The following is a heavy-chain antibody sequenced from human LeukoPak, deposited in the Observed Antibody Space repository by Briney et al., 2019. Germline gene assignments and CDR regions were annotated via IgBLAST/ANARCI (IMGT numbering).Heavy chain of an antibody. V-gene: IGHV3-23*01. J-gene: IGHJ4*02. D-gene: IGHD2-21*02. CDR1: GFTFSSHA. CDR2: MSGSGGST. Sequence: PGGSLRLSCAGSGFTFSSHAMSWVRQAPGKGLEWVSAMSGSGGSTYYADSVKGRVTISRDNSKNKLYLQMNSLRAEDTAVYYCAKWGCSGSDCYPFDYWGQGTLVTVSS. CDR3: AKWGCSGSDCYPFDY.